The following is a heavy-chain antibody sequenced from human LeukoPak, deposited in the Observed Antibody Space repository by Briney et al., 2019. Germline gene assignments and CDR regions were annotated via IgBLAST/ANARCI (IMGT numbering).Heavy chain of an antibody. D-gene: IGHD6-13*01. V-gene: IGHV3-30*04. Sequence: GGSLRLSCAASGFTFSSYAMHWVRQAPGKGLEWVAVISYDGSNKYYADSVKGRFTISRDNSKNTLYLQMNSLRAEDTAVYYCARGGHSWAHTNWFDPWGQGTLVTVSS. J-gene: IGHJ5*02. CDR3: ARGGHSWAHTNWFDP. CDR1: GFTFSSYA. CDR2: ISYDGSNK.